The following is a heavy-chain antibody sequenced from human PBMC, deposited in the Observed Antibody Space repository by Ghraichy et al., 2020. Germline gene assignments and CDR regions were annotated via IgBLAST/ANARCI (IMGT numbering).Heavy chain of an antibody. CDR3: ARGIGAGDYGDSRRSAFDS. CDR2: IYYSGST. Sequence: SETLSLTCTVSGGSISSYYWSWIRQPPGKGLEWIGYIYYSGSTNYNPSLKSRVTISVDTSKNQFSLKLSSVTAADTAVYYCARGIGAGDYGDSRRSAFDSWGQGTLVTVSS. D-gene: IGHD4-17*01. J-gene: IGHJ4*02. CDR1: GGSISSYY. V-gene: IGHV4-59*01.